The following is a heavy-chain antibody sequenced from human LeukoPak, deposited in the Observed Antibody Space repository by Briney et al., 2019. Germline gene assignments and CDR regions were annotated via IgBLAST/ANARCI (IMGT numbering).Heavy chain of an antibody. J-gene: IGHJ4*02. CDR3: TTIKRGNIFGYFDF. D-gene: IGHD5-18*01. CDR1: GGSMTTHH. V-gene: IGHV4-59*11. CDR2: VFDSWRT. Sequence: PSETLSLTCTVSGGSMTTHHWTWIRQTPGKGLEWIGYVFDSWRTKENPSLKSRVTLSADTSKNQLSLRLSSVTAADTAVYYCTTIKRGNIFGYFDFWGQGILVTVSS.